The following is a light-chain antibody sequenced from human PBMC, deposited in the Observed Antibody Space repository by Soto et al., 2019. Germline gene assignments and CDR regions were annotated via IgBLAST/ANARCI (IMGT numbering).Light chain of an antibody. CDR2: DAS. CDR3: QQYNSYSRT. V-gene: IGKV1-5*01. CDR1: QSISSW. J-gene: IGKJ1*01. Sequence: DIQMTQSPSTLSASVGDRVTITCRASQSISSWLARYQQKPGKAPKVLIYDASSLEYGVPSRFSGSGSGTEFTLTIRSLQPDDFATYYCQQYNSYSRTFGQGTKVDIK.